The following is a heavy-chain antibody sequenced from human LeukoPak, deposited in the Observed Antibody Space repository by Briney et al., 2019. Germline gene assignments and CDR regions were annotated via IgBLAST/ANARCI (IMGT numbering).Heavy chain of an antibody. Sequence: SETLSLTCTVSGGSVSSGSYYWSWIRQPPGKGLEWIGYIYHSGSTYYNPSLKSRVTISVDRSKNQFSLKLSSVTAADTAVYYCARGDGYNYPNDYWGQGTLVTVSS. V-gene: IGHV4-30-2*01. CDR2: IYHSGST. J-gene: IGHJ4*02. D-gene: IGHD5-24*01. CDR3: ARGDGYNYPNDY. CDR1: GGSVSSGSYY.